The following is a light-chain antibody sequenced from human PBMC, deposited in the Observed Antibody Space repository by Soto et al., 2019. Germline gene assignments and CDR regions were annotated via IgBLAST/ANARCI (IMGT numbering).Light chain of an antibody. CDR3: QSYDNSLSGVV. Sequence: QSVLTQPPSVSGAPGQRVTISCTGSSSNIGAGYDVHWYQQLPGTAPKLLIYVNSNRPSGVPDRFSGSKSGTSASLAITGLQAEDEADYYGQSYDNSLSGVVFGGGTKVTVL. CDR2: VNS. V-gene: IGLV1-40*01. J-gene: IGLJ2*01. CDR1: SSNIGAGYD.